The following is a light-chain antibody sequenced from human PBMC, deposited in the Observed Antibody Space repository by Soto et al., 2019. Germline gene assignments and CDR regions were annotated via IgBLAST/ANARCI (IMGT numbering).Light chain of an antibody. J-gene: IGKJ3*01. CDR1: QSVSSSY. V-gene: IGKV3-20*01. CDR2: GAS. Sequence: EIVLTQSPGTLSLSPGERATLSCRASQSVSSSYLAWYQQKPGQAPRLLIYGASSSATGIPDRFSGSGSGTDFTLTISRLEPEDFAVYYCQQYGSSPPALTFGPGTKVDIK. CDR3: QQYGSSPPALT.